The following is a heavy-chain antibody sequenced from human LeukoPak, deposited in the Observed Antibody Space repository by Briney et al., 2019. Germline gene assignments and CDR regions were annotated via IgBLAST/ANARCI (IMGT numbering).Heavy chain of an antibody. Sequence: GGSLRLSCAASGFTFSSYAMHWVRQAPGKGLEWVAVISYDGSNKYYADSVKGRFTISRDNSKNTLYLQMNSLRAEDTAVYYCARDFGYYYDSSGYLDWGQGTLVTVSS. CDR3: ARDFGYYYDSSGYLD. V-gene: IGHV3-30*04. D-gene: IGHD3-22*01. CDR1: GFTFSSYA. CDR2: ISYDGSNK. J-gene: IGHJ4*02.